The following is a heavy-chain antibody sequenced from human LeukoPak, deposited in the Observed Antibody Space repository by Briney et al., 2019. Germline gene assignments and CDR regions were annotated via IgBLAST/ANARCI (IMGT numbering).Heavy chain of an antibody. D-gene: IGHD6-13*01. J-gene: IGHJ3*02. Sequence: GGSLRLSCAASGFTFSSYGMHWVRQAPGKGLEWVAVISYDGSNKYYADSVKGRFTISRDNSKNTLYLQMNSLRAEDTAVYYCATSLVAQLSTLHIWGQGTMVTVSS. V-gene: IGHV3-30*03. CDR1: GFTFSSYG. CDR2: ISYDGSNK. CDR3: ATSLVAQLSTLHI.